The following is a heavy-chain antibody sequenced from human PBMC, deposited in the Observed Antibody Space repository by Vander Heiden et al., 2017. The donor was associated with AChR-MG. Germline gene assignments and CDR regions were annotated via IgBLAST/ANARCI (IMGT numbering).Heavy chain of an antibody. J-gene: IGHJ6*02. D-gene: IGHD3-3*01. Sequence: EVQLVQSGAEVKKPGESLKISCKGSGYSFTSYWIGWVRQMPGKGLEWMGIIYPGDSDTRYSPSFQGQVTISADKSISTAYLQWSSLKASDTAMYYCARLTYYDFWSGYSHGMDVWGQGTTVTVSS. CDR3: ARLTYYDFWSGYSHGMDV. CDR2: IYPGDSDT. V-gene: IGHV5-51*01. CDR1: GYSFTSYW.